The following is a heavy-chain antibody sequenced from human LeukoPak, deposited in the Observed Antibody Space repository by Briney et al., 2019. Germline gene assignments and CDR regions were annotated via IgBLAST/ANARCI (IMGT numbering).Heavy chain of an antibody. CDR2: ISYDGSNK. CDR3: AKSDRMKSPGDHQYYFDY. J-gene: IGHJ4*02. V-gene: IGHV3-30*18. CDR1: GFTFGSYG. D-gene: IGHD3-22*01. Sequence: GGSLRLSCAASGFTFGSYGMHWVRQAPGKGLEWVAVISYDGSNKYYADSVKGRFTISRDNSKNTLYLQMNSLRAEDTAVYYCAKSDRMKSPGDHQYYFDYWGQGTLVTVSS.